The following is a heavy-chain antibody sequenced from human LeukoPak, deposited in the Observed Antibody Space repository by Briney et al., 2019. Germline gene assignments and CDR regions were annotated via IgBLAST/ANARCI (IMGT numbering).Heavy chain of an antibody. Sequence: SETLSLTCTVSGGSISSSSYYWGWTRQPPGKGLEWIGSIYYSGSTYYNPSLKSRVTISVGTSKNQFSLRLSSVTAADTAVYYCARDYYSNYPNYFDYWGQGTLVTVSS. CDR3: ARDYYSNYPNYFDY. CDR1: GGSISSSSYY. D-gene: IGHD4-11*01. V-gene: IGHV4-39*07. CDR2: IYYSGST. J-gene: IGHJ4*02.